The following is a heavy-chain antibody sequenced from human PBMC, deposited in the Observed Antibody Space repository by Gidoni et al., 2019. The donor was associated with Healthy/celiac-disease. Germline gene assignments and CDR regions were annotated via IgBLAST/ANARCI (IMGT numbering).Heavy chain of an antibody. CDR3: ARQRGPFAFNI. J-gene: IGHJ3*02. V-gene: IGHV5-51*01. CDR2: IYPDDTDT. Sequence: EVQLVQSGAEAQTRGKSLMISCKGSGYSFTNYWIGWVRQMPGKGLEWMGIIYPDDTDTRYSPTFRGQVTISADKSISTAYLQWSSLKASDTAMYYCARQRGPFAFNIWGQGTMVTVSS. CDR1: GYSFTNYW. D-gene: IGHD3-10*01.